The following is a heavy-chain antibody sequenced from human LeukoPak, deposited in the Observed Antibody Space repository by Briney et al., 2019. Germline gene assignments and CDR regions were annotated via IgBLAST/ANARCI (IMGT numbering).Heavy chain of an antibody. CDR3: ARGGRTTAPDY. CDR2: ITAYSGHI. CDR1: VYTFDSYG. J-gene: IGHJ4*02. D-gene: IGHD2/OR15-2a*01. V-gene: IGHV1-18*01. Sequence: ASVKVSCKTSVYTFDSYGISWVRQAPGQGLEWMAWITAYSGHIDYAQNLQGRVTVTTDTSTSTAYMELRSLRSDDTAVYYCARGGRTTAPDYWGQGTLVTVSS.